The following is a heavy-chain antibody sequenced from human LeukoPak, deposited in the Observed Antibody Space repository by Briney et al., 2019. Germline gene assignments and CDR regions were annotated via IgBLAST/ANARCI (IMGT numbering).Heavy chain of an antibody. V-gene: IGHV3-49*03. Sequence: PGGSLRLSCTASGFTFGDYPMSWFRQAPGKGLEWVGFIRSKAYGGTTEYAASVKGRFTISRDDSKSIAYLQMSSLKTGDTAVYYCSIGSHGYETRYYYDYWGQGTLVTVSS. J-gene: IGHJ4*02. D-gene: IGHD5-18*01. CDR2: IRSKAYGGTT. CDR1: GFTFGDYP. CDR3: SIGSHGYETRYYYDY.